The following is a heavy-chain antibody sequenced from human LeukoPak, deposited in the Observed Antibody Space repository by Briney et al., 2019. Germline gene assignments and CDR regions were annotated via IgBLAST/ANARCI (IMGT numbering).Heavy chain of an antibody. J-gene: IGHJ4*02. CDR1: GFTFSSYW. Sequence: GRSLRLSCAASGFTFSSYWTYWVRQAPGRRLVWVSRINSDGGSATYADSVKGRFTISRDNAKNTLYLQANSLRAEDTAVYYCARGGGATVDYWGQGTLVTVSS. V-gene: IGHV3-74*01. CDR2: INSDGGSA. CDR3: ARGGGATVDY. D-gene: IGHD1-26*01.